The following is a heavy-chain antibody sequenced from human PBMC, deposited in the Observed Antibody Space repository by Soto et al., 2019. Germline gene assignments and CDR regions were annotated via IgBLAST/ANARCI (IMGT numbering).Heavy chain of an antibody. CDR2: INSDGSST. Sequence: GRSLRLSCAASGFTFSSYWMHWVRQAPGKGLVWVSRINSDGSSTSYADSVKGRFTISRDNAKNTLYLQMNSLRAEDTAVYYCARDPPYSSSWTTRYYYYGMDVWAKGPRSPSP. D-gene: IGHD6-13*01. CDR3: ARDPPYSSSWTTRYYYYGMDV. J-gene: IGHJ6*02. V-gene: IGHV3-74*01. CDR1: GFTFSSYW.